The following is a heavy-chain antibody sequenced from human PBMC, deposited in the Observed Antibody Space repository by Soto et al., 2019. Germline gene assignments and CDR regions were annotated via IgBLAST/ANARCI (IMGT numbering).Heavy chain of an antibody. J-gene: IGHJ3*02. CDR1: GFTFSGSA. CDR2: IRIKANSYAT. Sequence: PGGSLRLSCAASGFTFSGSAMHWVRQASGKGLEWVGRIRIKANSYATAYAASVKGRFTISRDDSKNTAYLQMNSLKTEDTAVYYCTRHPNAFDIWGQGTMVTVSS. V-gene: IGHV3-73*01. CDR3: TRHPNAFDI.